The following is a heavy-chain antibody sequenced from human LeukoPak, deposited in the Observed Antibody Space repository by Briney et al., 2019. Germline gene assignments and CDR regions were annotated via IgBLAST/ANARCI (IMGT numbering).Heavy chain of an antibody. D-gene: IGHD2-2*01. Sequence: SVKVSCKASGGTFSSYAISWVRQAPGQGLEWMGGIIPIFGTANYAQKFQGRVTITTDESTSTAYMELSSLRSEDTAVYYCAREGVPAAPGGGYYYYYMDVWGKGTTVTVSS. CDR2: IIPIFGTA. V-gene: IGHV1-69*05. J-gene: IGHJ6*03. CDR3: AREGVPAAPGGGYYYYYMDV. CDR1: GGTFSSYA.